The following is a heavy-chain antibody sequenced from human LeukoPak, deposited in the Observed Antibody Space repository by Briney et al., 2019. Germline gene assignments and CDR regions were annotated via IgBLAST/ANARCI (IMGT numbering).Heavy chain of an antibody. J-gene: IGHJ4*02. CDR3: ARQGRSRAARPYYFDY. Sequence: SETLSLTCTVSGGSISSGGYYWSWIRQHPGKGLEWIGYIYYSGSTYYNPSLKSRVTISVDTSKNQFSLKLSSVTAADTAVYYCARQGRSRAARPYYFDYWGQGTLVTVSS. V-gene: IGHV4-31*03. CDR1: GGSISSGGYY. D-gene: IGHD6-6*01. CDR2: IYYSGST.